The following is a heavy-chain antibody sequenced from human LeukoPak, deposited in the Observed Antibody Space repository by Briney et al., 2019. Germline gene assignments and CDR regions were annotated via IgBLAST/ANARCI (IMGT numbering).Heavy chain of an antibody. D-gene: IGHD1-7*01. Sequence: SETLSLTCTVAGGSIRNNYWSWIRQPPGKGLEWIGYVYHGGATTYDPSLKSRVTISLDTSKNQFSLNLTSVTAADTAMYYCARGNYLTFDFWGQGTLVSVSS. CDR2: VYHGGAT. V-gene: IGHV4-59*08. J-gene: IGHJ4*02. CDR1: GGSIRNNY. CDR3: ARGNYLTFDF.